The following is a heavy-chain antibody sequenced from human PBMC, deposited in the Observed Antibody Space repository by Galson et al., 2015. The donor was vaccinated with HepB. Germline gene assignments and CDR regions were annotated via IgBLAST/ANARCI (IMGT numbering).Heavy chain of an antibody. CDR1: GGTFSSYT. J-gene: IGHJ5*02. V-gene: IGHV1-69*04. CDR2: IIPILGIA. D-gene: IGHD3-16*01. Sequence: SVKVSCKASGGTFSSYTISWVRQAPGQGLEWMGRIIPILGIANYAQKFQGRVTITADKSTSTAYMELSSLRSEDTAVYYCARDRGDLGGSVDWFDPWGQGTLVTVSS. CDR3: ARDRGDLGGSVDWFDP.